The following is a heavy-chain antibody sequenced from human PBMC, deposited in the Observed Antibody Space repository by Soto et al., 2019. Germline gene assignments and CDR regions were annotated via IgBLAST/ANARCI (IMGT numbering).Heavy chain of an antibody. CDR2: ISSSSSYI. CDR3: ASLTDYDILTGYYPFDY. V-gene: IGHV3-21*01. J-gene: IGHJ4*02. D-gene: IGHD3-9*01. CDR1: GFTFSSYS. Sequence: PGGSLRLSCAASGFTFSSYSMNWVRQAPGKGLEWVSSISSSSSYIYYADSVKGRFTISRDNAKNSLYLQMNSLRAEDTAVYYCASLTDYDILTGYYPFDYWGQGTLVTVS.